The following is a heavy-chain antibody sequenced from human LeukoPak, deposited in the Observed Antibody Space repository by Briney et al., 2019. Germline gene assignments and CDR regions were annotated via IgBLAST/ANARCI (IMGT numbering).Heavy chain of an antibody. CDR3: ARADGYYDILTGYYLVAEYFQH. V-gene: IGHV1-2*02. D-gene: IGHD3-9*01. Sequence: ASVKVSCKASGYTLTGYYMHWVRQAPGQGLEWMGWINPNSGGTNYAQKFQGRVTMARGTSISTAYMELSRLRSDDTAVYYCARADGYYDILTGYYLVAEYFQHWGQGTLVTVSS. CDR1: GYTLTGYY. J-gene: IGHJ1*01. CDR2: INPNSGGT.